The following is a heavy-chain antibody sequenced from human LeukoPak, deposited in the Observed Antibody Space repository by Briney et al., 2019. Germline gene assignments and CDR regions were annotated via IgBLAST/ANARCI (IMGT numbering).Heavy chain of an antibody. J-gene: IGHJ5*02. CDR2: IYYSGST. CDR1: GYSISSGYY. Sequence: PSETLSLTCTVSGYSISSGYYWGWIRQSPGKGLEWIGSIYYSGSTYYKPSLKSRLTISVDTSKNHFSLKLSSVTAADTAVYYCARGPWASSSWFWPLNWFDPWGQGTLVTVSS. D-gene: IGHD6-13*01. CDR3: ARGPWASSSWFWPLNWFDP. V-gene: IGHV4-38-2*02.